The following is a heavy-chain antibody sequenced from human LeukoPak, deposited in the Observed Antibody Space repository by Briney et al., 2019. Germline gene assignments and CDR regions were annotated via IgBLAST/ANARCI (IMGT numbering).Heavy chain of an antibody. CDR1: GGSISSSSYY. V-gene: IGHV4-39*07. Sequence: SETLSLTCTVSGGSISSSSYYWGWIRQPPGKGLEWIGSIYYSGSTYYNPSLKSRVTISVDTSKNQFSLELSSVTAADTAVYYCARVVSDFWSGYNWFDPWGQGTLVTVSS. CDR3: ARVVSDFWSGYNWFDP. CDR2: IYYSGST. J-gene: IGHJ5*02. D-gene: IGHD3-3*01.